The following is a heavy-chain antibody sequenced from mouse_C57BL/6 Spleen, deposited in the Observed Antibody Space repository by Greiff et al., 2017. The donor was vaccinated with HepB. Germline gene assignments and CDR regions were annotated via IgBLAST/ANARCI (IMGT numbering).Heavy chain of an antibody. CDR3: ARDVGSGFAY. CDR1: GYSITSGYY. D-gene: IGHD3-1*01. Sequence: EVKLQESGPGLVKPSQSLSLTCSVTGYSITSGYYWNWIRQFPGNKLEWMGYISYDGSNNYNPSLKNRISITRDTSKNQFFLKLNSLTTEDTATYYCARDVGSGFAYWGQGTLVTVSA. V-gene: IGHV3-6*01. CDR2: ISYDGSN. J-gene: IGHJ3*01.